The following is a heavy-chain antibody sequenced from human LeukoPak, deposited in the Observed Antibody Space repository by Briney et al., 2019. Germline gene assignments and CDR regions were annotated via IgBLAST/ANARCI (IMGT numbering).Heavy chain of an antibody. Sequence: ASVKVSCKASGGTFSSYAISWVRQAPGQGLEWMGWITAYNGNTNYAQKLQGRVTMTTDTSTSTAYMELRSLRSDDTAAYYCARDFGAVAGEILLFDYWGQGTLVTVSS. CDR1: GGTFSSYA. V-gene: IGHV1-18*01. D-gene: IGHD6-19*01. CDR3: ARDFGAVAGEILLFDY. CDR2: ITAYNGNT. J-gene: IGHJ4*02.